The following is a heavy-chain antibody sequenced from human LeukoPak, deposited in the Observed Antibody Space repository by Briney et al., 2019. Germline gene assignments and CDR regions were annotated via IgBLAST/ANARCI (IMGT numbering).Heavy chain of an antibody. CDR2: ISYDGSNK. CDR3: ARAYSSSWYHYYGMDV. CDR1: GFTFSSYA. V-gene: IGHV3-30-3*01. D-gene: IGHD6-13*01. J-gene: IGHJ6*02. Sequence: GGSLRLSCAASGFTFSSYAMHWVRQAPGKGLEWAAVISYDGSNKYYADSVKGRFTISRDNSKNTLYLQMNSLRAEDTAVYYCARAYSSSWYHYYGMDVWGQGTTVTVSS.